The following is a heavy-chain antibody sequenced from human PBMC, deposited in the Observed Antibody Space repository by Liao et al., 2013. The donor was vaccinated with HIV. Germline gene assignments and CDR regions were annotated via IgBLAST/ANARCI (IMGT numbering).Heavy chain of an antibody. J-gene: IGHJ3*02. D-gene: IGHD3-10*01. CDR2: FYYTGIT. Sequence: QLQLQESGPGLVKPSETLSLTCAVYGGSISRSSYYWGWIRQSPGKGLEWIGIFYYTGITNYNPSLKSRVTISVDTSKNQFSLRVASVTAADTAVYYCARDAGQGAFDIWGQGTMVTVSS. CDR1: GGSISRSSYY. CDR3: ARDAGQGAFDI. V-gene: IGHV4-39*07.